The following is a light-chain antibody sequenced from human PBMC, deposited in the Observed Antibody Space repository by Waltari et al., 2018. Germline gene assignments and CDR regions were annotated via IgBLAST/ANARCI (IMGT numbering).Light chain of an antibody. V-gene: IGKV1-5*03. J-gene: IGKJ2*01. Sequence: DIQMTQSPSTLSASVGDRVTITCRASQSVRTWLAWYQQKPGKAPKLLIYKASSLESGVSSRFSSSGSGTDFTLTISNLQPDDFATYYCQQCNTYSFGQGTRLEIK. CDR3: QQCNTYS. CDR2: KAS. CDR1: QSVRTW.